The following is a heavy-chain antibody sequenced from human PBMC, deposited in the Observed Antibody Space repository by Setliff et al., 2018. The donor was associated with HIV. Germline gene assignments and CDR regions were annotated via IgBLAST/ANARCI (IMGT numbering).Heavy chain of an antibody. D-gene: IGHD7-27*01. CDR3: TRDPPTSGWYFDL. CDR1: GFTFSDYW. J-gene: IGHJ2*01. Sequence: PGGSLRLSCAASGFTFSDYWMHWVRQVPGKGLVWVSRINSDGSTTNYADSVRGRFTISRDNAKNTVYLQMNSLSAEDAAVYYCTRDPPTSGWYFDLWGRGTLVTVSS. V-gene: IGHV3-74*01. CDR2: INSDGSTT.